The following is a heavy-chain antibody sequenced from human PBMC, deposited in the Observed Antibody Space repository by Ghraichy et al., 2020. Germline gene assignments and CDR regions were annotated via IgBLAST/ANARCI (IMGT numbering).Heavy chain of an antibody. CDR2: ISNSGKTI. CDR1: GFTFSDHE. V-gene: IGHV3-11*01. Sequence: GGSLRLSCAASGFTFSDHEMSWIRQAPGRGLEWVAHISNSGKTIYYADSVKGRFTTSRDNAKNSLYLQMNSLRAEDTAVYYCAKQKGTDWGQGTRVTVSS. J-gene: IGHJ4*02. CDR3: AKQKGTD. D-gene: IGHD1/OR15-1a*01.